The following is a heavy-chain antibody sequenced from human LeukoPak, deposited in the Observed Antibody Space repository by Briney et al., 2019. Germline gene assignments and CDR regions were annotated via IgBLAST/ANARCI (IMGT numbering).Heavy chain of an antibody. CDR1: GGSISSSSYY. CDR3: ARVSTPYDYAWGSYRYLDYFDY. D-gene: IGHD3-16*02. CDR2: IYYSGST. Sequence: PSETLSLTCTVSGGSISSSSYYWGWIRQPPGKGLEWIGSIYYSGSTYYNPSLKSRVTISVDTSKNQFSLKLSSVTAADTAVYYCARVSTPYDYAWGSYRYLDYFDYWGQGTLVTVSS. J-gene: IGHJ4*02. V-gene: IGHV4-39*07.